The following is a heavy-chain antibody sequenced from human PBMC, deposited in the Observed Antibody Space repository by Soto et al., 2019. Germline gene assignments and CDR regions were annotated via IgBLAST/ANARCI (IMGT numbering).Heavy chain of an antibody. Sequence: QLQLQESGPGLVKPSETLSLTCSVSGDSISSGTYYWGWIRQSPGKGLEWIGSMTSRATTYFNPSLKSRVSMSIDSSMNQFSLKLRSVTAADTALYYCVRQSRHIVVVTALMSAFDLWGQGTMVTVSS. V-gene: IGHV4-39*01. J-gene: IGHJ3*01. CDR3: VRQSRHIVVVTALMSAFDL. CDR2: MTSRATT. CDR1: GDSISSGTYY. D-gene: IGHD2-21*02.